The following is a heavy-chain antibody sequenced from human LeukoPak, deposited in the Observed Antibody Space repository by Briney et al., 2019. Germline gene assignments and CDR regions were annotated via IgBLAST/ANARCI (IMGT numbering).Heavy chain of an antibody. V-gene: IGHV3-21*01. CDR2: ISSSSRYI. J-gene: IGHJ6*03. D-gene: IGHD3-10*02. CDR1: GFTFSSYS. CDR3: AELGITMIGGV. Sequence: PGGSLRLSCSASGFTFSSYSMNSVRQAPGKGLGWVSSISSSSRYIYYADSVKGRFTISRDNAKNSLYLQMNSLRAEDTAVYYCAELGITMIGGVWGKGTTVTISS.